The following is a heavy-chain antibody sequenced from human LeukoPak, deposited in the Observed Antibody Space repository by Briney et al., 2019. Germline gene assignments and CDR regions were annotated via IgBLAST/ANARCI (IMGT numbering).Heavy chain of an antibody. D-gene: IGHD3-16*01. CDR1: GYFIGSGYF. Sequence: SETLSLNCTVSGYFIGSGYFWGWIRQSPGKGLEWIGSIFHAGRTYYNPSLKSRVVISLDTSKNQFYLRLSSVTAADTAVYYCARDHWDLHDSSPVDYWGRGTLVAVSS. CDR2: IFHAGRT. J-gene: IGHJ4*02. V-gene: IGHV4-38-2*02. CDR3: ARDHWDLHDSSPVDY.